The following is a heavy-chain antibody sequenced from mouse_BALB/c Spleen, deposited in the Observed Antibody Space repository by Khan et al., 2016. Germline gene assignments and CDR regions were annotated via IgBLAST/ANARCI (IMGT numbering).Heavy chain of an antibody. Sequence: EVELVESGGGLVKPGGSLKLSCAASGFTFSDYYMYWVRQTPEKRLEWVATISDGGAYTYYPDCVKGRFTISRDNAKNNLFLQLSRMRPEDTAMYYGAGTYGNCRYFDVWGAGTTVTVSS. CDR3: AGTYGNCRYFDV. J-gene: IGHJ1*01. CDR1: GFTFSDYY. D-gene: IGHD2-10*02. V-gene: IGHV5-4*02. CDR2: ISDGGAYT.